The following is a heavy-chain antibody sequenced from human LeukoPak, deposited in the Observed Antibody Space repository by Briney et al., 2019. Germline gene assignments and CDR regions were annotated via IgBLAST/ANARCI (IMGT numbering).Heavy chain of an antibody. Sequence: GGSLRLSCAASGFTFSSYSMNWVRQAPGKGLEWVSSISSSSSYIYYADSVKGRFTISRDNAKNSLYLQMNSLRAEDTAVYYCASEVGEFPFLDYWGQGTLVTVSS. V-gene: IGHV3-21*01. J-gene: IGHJ4*02. CDR1: GFTFSSYS. CDR2: ISSSSSYI. CDR3: ASEVGEFPFLDY. D-gene: IGHD3-10*01.